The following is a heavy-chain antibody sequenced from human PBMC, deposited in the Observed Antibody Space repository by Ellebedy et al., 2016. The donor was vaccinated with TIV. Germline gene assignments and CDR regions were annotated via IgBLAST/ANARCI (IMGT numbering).Heavy chain of an antibody. V-gene: IGHV4-39*02. D-gene: IGHD5-12*01. Sequence: SETLSLTXTVSGGSISSGGYYWGWIRQPPGKGLEWIGSIYYSGSTYHNPSLKTRVTISLDTSKNQFSLKLTSVTATDTAVYYCAKEEVATRDSGMDVWGQGTTVTVSS. CDR1: GGSISSGGYY. CDR3: AKEEVATRDSGMDV. CDR2: IYYSGST. J-gene: IGHJ6*02.